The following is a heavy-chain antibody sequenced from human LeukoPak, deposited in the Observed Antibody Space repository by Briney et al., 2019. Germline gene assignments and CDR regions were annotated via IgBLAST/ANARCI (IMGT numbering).Heavy chain of an antibody. D-gene: IGHD3-22*01. V-gene: IGHV4-39*07. Sequence: SETLSLTCTVSGGSLSSSSYYWGWIRQPPGKGLEWIGSIYYSGSTYHNPSLKSRVTISVDRSKNQFSLKLSSVTAADTAVYYCARDSSGFYAFDIWGQGTMVTVSS. CDR1: GGSLSSSSYY. CDR2: IYYSGST. J-gene: IGHJ3*02. CDR3: ARDSSGFYAFDI.